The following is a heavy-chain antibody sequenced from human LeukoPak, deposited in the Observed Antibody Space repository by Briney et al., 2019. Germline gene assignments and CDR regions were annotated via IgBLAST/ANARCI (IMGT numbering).Heavy chain of an antibody. CDR2: INHSGST. D-gene: IGHD2-2*01. J-gene: IGHJ4*02. V-gene: IGHV4-34*01. Sequence: SETLSLTCAVYGGSFSGYYWSWIRQPPGKGLEWIGEINHSGSTNYNPSLKSRVSISVDTSKNQFSLKLSSVTAADTAVYYCARGIKCSSTSCYLRLFYFDYWGQGTLVTVSS. CDR1: GGSFSGYY. CDR3: ARGIKCSSTSCYLRLFYFDY.